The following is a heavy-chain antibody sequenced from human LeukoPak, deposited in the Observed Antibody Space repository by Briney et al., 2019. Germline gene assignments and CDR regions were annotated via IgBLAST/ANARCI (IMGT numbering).Heavy chain of an antibody. CDR3: ARENSRGRFDY. V-gene: IGHV3-30-3*01. Sequence: HPGRSLRLSCAASGFTFSSYAMHWVRQAPGKGLEWVAVISYDGSNKYYADSVKGRFTISRDNSKNTLYLQMNSLRAEDTAMYYCARENSRGRFDYWGQGTLVTVSS. CDR1: GFTFSSYA. D-gene: IGHD6-19*01. CDR2: ISYDGSNK. J-gene: IGHJ4*02.